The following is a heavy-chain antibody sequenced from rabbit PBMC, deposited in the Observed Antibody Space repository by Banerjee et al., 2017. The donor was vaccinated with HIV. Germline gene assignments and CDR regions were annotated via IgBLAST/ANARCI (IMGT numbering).Heavy chain of an antibody. CDR2: IYTGSSGNT. V-gene: IGHV1S45*01. CDR3: ARDLAGVIGWNFNL. Sequence: QEQLEESGGDLVKPEGSLTLTCTASGFTLSSRYWICWVRQAPGKGLEWIGCIYTGSSGNTVYANWAKGRFTISKTSSTTVTLQMTSLTAADTATYFCARDLAGVIGWNFNLWGQGTLVTVS. CDR1: GFTLSSRYW. D-gene: IGHD4-1*01. J-gene: IGHJ4*01.